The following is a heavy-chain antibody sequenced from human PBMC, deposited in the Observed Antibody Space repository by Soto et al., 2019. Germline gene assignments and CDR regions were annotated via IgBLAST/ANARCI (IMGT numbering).Heavy chain of an antibody. CDR3: ARESFGVIIHHAFDL. D-gene: IGHD2-8*01. Sequence: SETLSLTCTVSGDSVSSGGYYWNWIRQHPGRGLEWLGYIYDSETTYYNPSLESRLSISVDASKNQFSLKVTSVTPADTAVYYCARESFGVIIHHAFDLWGQGTMVTVSS. CDR1: GDSVSSGGYY. CDR2: IYDSETT. J-gene: IGHJ3*01. V-gene: IGHV4-31*03.